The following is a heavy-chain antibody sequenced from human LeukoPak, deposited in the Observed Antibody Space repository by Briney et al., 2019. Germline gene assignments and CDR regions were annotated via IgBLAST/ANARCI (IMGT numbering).Heavy chain of an antibody. Sequence: GGSLRLSCAASGFTFSTYTMNWVRQAPGKGLEWVSSISSSSSYIYYADSLKGRFTISRDDAKNSLYLQMNSLRAEDTAVYYCARDLGYSSNWGFDYWGQGTLVTVSS. CDR2: ISSSSSYI. V-gene: IGHV3-21*01. D-gene: IGHD6-13*01. J-gene: IGHJ4*02. CDR1: GFTFSTYT. CDR3: ARDLGYSSNWGFDY.